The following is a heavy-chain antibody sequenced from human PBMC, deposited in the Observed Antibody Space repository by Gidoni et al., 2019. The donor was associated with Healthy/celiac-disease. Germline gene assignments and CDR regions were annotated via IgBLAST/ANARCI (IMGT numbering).Heavy chain of an antibody. CDR3: AREGVIGGYPDY. Sequence: QVQLVQSGAEVKKPGSSVKVSCKASGGTFSSYAISWVRQAPGQGLEWMGRIIPSLGIANYAQKFQGRVTITADKSTSTAYMELSSLRSEDTAVYYCAREGVIGGYPDYWGQGTLVTVSS. V-gene: IGHV1-69*04. D-gene: IGHD3-22*01. CDR2: IIPSLGIA. CDR1: GGTFSSYA. J-gene: IGHJ4*02.